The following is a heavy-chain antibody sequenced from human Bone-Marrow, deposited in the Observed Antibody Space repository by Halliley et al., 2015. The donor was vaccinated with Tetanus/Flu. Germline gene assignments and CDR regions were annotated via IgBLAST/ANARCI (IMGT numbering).Heavy chain of an antibody. J-gene: IGHJ6*02. CDR1: GGSLSGYN. CDR3: AAGRVEARWFGELLSKTYYGVDV. Sequence: GLVKPSKTLSLTCGVSGGSLSGYNWIWIRQPPGKGLEWIGEINHSGSTDYDPSLKSRVTISIDTSKNQFALKLTSVIAADTAIYYCAAGRVEARWFGELLSKTYYGVDVWGRGATVTVSS. CDR2: INHSGST. D-gene: IGHD3-10*01. V-gene: IGHV4-34*01.